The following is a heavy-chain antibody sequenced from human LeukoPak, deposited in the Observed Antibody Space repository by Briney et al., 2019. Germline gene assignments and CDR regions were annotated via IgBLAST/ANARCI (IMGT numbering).Heavy chain of an antibody. Sequence: ASVKVSCKVSGYTLTELSMHWVRQAPGKGLEWMGGFDPEDGETIYAQKFQGRVTMTEDTSTDTAYMELSSLRSEDTAVYYCARGNPGSGSYYYGMDVWGQGATVTVSS. D-gene: IGHD3-10*01. CDR2: FDPEDGET. J-gene: IGHJ6*02. CDR1: GYTLTELS. CDR3: ARGNPGSGSYYYGMDV. V-gene: IGHV1-24*01.